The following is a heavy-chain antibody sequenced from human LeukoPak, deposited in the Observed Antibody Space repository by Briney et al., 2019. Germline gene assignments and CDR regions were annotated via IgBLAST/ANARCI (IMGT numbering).Heavy chain of an antibody. CDR2: ISGSGGST. J-gene: IGHJ4*02. CDR3: AKGHRYDILTGYYIDY. CDR1: GFTFSSYA. D-gene: IGHD3-9*01. Sequence: GGSLRLSCAASGFTFSSYAMSWVRQAPGKGLEWVSAISGSGGSTYYADSVKGRFTISRDNSKNTLYLQMNSLRAEDTAVYYCAKGHRYDILTGYYIDYWGQGTLVTVSS. V-gene: IGHV3-23*01.